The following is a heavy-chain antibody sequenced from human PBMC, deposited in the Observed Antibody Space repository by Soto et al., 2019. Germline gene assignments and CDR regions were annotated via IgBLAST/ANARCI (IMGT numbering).Heavy chain of an antibody. D-gene: IGHD4-17*01. J-gene: IGHJ4*02. CDR2: ISYDGSNK. Sequence: QVQLVESGGGVVQPGRSLRLSCAASGFTFSSYAMHWVRQAPGKGLEWVAVISYDGSNKYYADSVKGRFTISRDNSKNTLYLQMNSLRAEDTALYYCAIGYYGDYEDSIDYWGQGTLGTVSS. V-gene: IGHV3-30-3*01. CDR3: AIGYYGDYEDSIDY. CDR1: GFTFSSYA.